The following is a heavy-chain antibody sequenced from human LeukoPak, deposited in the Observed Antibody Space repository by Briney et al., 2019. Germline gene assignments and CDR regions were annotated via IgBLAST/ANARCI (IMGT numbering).Heavy chain of an antibody. Sequence: SETLSLTCTVSGGSINRGSFYWARIRQPPGKGLERIGTIYYTGSTYYNPSLTSRATISVDTVRNQFSLRLISVTASDTAVYYCAKLHYGSGSLDAFDVWGQGTMVTVSS. J-gene: IGHJ3*01. CDR3: AKLHYGSGSLDAFDV. D-gene: IGHD3-10*01. CDR2: IYYTGST. CDR1: GGSINRGSFY. V-gene: IGHV4-39*01.